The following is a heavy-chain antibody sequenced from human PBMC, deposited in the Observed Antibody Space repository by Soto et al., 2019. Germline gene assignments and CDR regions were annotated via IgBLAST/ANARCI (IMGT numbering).Heavy chain of an antibody. CDR2: IFSNDEK. J-gene: IGHJ6*02. CDR1: GFSLSNARMG. D-gene: IGHD3-9*01. CDR3: ARIRDAVYDILTGYYYYYYGMDV. Sequence: SGPTLVNPTETLTLTCTVSGFSLSNARMGVSWIRQPPGKALEWLAHIFSNDEKSYSTSLKSRLTISKDTSKSQVVLTMTNMDPVDTATYYCARIRDAVYDILTGYYYYYYGMDVWGQGTTVTV. V-gene: IGHV2-26*01.